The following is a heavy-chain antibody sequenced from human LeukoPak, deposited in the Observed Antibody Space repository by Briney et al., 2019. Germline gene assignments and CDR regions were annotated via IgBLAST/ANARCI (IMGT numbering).Heavy chain of an antibody. V-gene: IGHV3-23*01. CDR1: GFTFSSYG. Sequence: GGTLRLSCAASGFTFSSYGMSWVRQAPGKGLEWVSAISGSGGSTYYADSVKGRFTISRDNSKNTLYLQMNSLRAEDTAVYYCAKRVTMVRGVYYFDYWGQGTLVTVSS. J-gene: IGHJ4*02. D-gene: IGHD3-10*01. CDR3: AKRVTMVRGVYYFDY. CDR2: ISGSGGST.